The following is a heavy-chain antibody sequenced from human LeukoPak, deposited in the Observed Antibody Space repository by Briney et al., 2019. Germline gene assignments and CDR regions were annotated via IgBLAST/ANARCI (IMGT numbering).Heavy chain of an antibody. V-gene: IGHV4-4*09. CDR3: ARRVLGYCRGGSCYGLSYYMDV. J-gene: IGHJ6*03. Sequence: SETLSLTCTVSGGSVSGYYWSWVRRPPGTGLEWIGYIYPSGSTNHNPSLKSRVAISADTSMNQFSLKLSSVTAADTAVYFCARRVLGYCRGGSCYGLSYYMDVWGEGTTVTVSS. CDR1: GGSVSGYY. CDR2: IYPSGST. D-gene: IGHD2-15*01.